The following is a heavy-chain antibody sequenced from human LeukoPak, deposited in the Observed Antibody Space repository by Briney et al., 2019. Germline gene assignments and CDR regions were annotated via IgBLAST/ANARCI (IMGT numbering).Heavy chain of an antibody. CDR2: IRSKANSYAT. CDR3: TADYSNYVVLRRSAY. D-gene: IGHD4-11*01. CDR1: GFTFSGSA. V-gene: IGHV3-73*01. Sequence: GGSLRLSCAASGFTFSGSAMHWVRQASGKGLEWVGRIRSKANSYATAYAASVKGRFTISRDDSKNTAYLQMNSLKTEDTAVYYCTADYSNYVVLRRSAYWGQGTLVTVSS. J-gene: IGHJ4*02.